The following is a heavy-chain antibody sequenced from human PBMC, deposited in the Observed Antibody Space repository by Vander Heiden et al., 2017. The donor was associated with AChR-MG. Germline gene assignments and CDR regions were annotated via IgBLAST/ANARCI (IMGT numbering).Heavy chain of an antibody. D-gene: IGHD6-19*01. J-gene: IGHJ4*02. CDR2: ISAYNGNT. V-gene: IGHV1-18*01. CDR3: ARDEARYSSGPLGYFDY. Sequence: QVQLVQSGAEVKKPGASVKVSCKASGYTFTSHGISWVRQAPGQGLEWMGWISAYNGNTNYAQKLQGRVTMTTDTSTSTAYMELRSLRSEDTAVYYCARDEARYSSGPLGYFDYWGQGTLVTVSS. CDR1: GYTFTSHG.